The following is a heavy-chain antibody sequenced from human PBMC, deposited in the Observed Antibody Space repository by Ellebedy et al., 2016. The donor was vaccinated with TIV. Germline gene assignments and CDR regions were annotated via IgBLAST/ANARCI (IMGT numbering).Heavy chain of an antibody. CDR2: ISTSGSTI. CDR3: VSGPRGTFDF. J-gene: IGHJ4*02. V-gene: IGHV3-11*04. D-gene: IGHD3-16*01. Sequence: GGSLRLSCAASGFTFSDYYMSWIRQAPGKGLEWVSYISTSGSTIYYADSVKGRFTISRDNAKNSLYLQMNSLRVGDTAVYFCVSGPRGTFDFWGQGTLVTVSS. CDR1: GFTFSDYY.